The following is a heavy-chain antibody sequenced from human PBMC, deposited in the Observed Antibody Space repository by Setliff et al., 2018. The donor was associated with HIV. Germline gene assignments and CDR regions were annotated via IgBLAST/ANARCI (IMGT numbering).Heavy chain of an antibody. CDR2: IKQYGSEK. CDR3: AREMEVYCSSGSCPSDFDY. V-gene: IGHV3-7*01. CDR1: GFTFSTYW. J-gene: IGHJ4*02. D-gene: IGHD2-15*01. Sequence: PGESPKISCAAAGFTFSTYWVGWVREAPGKGLEWVANIKQYGSEKYYVDSVKGRFTISRDNAKNSLYLQMNSLRAEDTAVYYCAREMEVYCSSGSCPSDFDYWGQGTLVTVSS.